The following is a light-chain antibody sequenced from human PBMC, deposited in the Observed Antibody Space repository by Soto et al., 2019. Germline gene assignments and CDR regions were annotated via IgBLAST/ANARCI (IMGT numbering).Light chain of an antibody. J-gene: IGLJ1*01. Sequence: QSVLTQPPSVSGAPGQRVTISCTGSSSNIGAGYDVHWYQQVPGTAPKLLIYANSNRPSGVPDRFSGSKSGTSASLGITGLHAEDEADYYCQSYDSSLSGHVFGTGTKVTVL. CDR1: SSNIGAGYD. V-gene: IGLV1-40*01. CDR3: QSYDSSLSGHV. CDR2: ANS.